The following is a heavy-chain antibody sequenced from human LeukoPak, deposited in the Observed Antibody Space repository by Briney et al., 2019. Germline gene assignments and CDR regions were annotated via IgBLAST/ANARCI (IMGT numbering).Heavy chain of an antibody. J-gene: IGHJ4*02. V-gene: IGHV1-46*01. CDR1: GYTFTSYG. CDR2: INPSGGST. Sequence: GASVKVSCKASGYTFTSYGISWVRQAPGQGLEWMGIINPSGGSTSYAQKFQGRVTMTRDTSTSTVYMELSSLRSEDTAVYYCARGLIVATINYWGQGTLVTVSS. CDR3: ARGLIVATINY. D-gene: IGHD5-12*01.